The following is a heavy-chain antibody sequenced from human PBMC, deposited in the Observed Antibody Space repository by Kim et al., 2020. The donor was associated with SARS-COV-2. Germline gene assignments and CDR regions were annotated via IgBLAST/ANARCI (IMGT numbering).Heavy chain of an antibody. V-gene: IGHV3-7*01. D-gene: IGHD3-3*01. CDR1: GFVFNDYW. Sequence: GGSLRLSCVGSGFVFNDYWMIWVRQAPGKGLEWVASIKSDGSEKYYLDSVKGRITISRDNRENSVFLEMNSLRGEDTARYYCTRSTYYGSPTGQVGEYYRAMDVWGQGTTVTVSS. J-gene: IGHJ6*02. CDR2: IKSDGSEK. CDR3: TRSTYYGSPTGQVGEYYRAMDV.